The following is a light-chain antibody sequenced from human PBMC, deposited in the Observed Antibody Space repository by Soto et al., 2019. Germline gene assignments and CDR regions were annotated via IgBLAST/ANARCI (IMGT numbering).Light chain of an antibody. V-gene: IGLV2-14*03. Sequence: TERRVGSGCRSRWSPNSYTKNSSDGGSYNYVSWYQHHPGKVPQLMIYDVSNRPSGVSNRFSGSKSGNTASLTISGLQAEDEADYYCSSYTSSNTYVFGTGTKVTVL. J-gene: IGLJ1*01. CDR3: SSYTSSNTYV. CDR1: SSDGGSYNY. CDR2: DVS.